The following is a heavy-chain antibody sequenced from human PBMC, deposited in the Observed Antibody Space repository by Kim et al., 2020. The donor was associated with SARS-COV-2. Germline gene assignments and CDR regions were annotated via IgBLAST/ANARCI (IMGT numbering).Heavy chain of an antibody. V-gene: IGHV3-53*01. CDR3: ARDPGASGWYMLAFDI. CDR2: IYSGGST. Sequence: GGSLRLSCAASGFTVSSNYMSWVRQAPWKGLEWVSVIYSGGSTYYADSVKGRFTISRDNSKNTLYLQMNSLRAEDTAVYYCARDPGASGWYMLAFDIWGQGTMVTVSS. D-gene: IGHD6-19*01. CDR1: GFTVSSNY. J-gene: IGHJ3*02.